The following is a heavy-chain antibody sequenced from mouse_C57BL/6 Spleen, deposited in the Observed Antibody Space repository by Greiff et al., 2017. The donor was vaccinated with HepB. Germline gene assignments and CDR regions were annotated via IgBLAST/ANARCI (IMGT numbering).Heavy chain of an antibody. CDR1: GFTFSSYA. J-gene: IGHJ3*01. Sequence: DVKLVESGEGLVKPGGSLKLSCAASGFTFSSYAMSWVRQTPEKRLEWVAYISSGGDYIYYADTVKGRFTISRDNARNTLYLQMSSLKSEDTAMYDCTREGDYYGSSYFAYWGQGTLVTVSA. D-gene: IGHD1-1*01. CDR3: TREGDYYGSSYFAY. V-gene: IGHV5-9-1*02. CDR2: ISSGGDYI.